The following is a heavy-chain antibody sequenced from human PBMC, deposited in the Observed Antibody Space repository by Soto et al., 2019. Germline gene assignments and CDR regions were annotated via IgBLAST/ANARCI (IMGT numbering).Heavy chain of an antibody. CDR1: GGSISSSSYY. J-gene: IGHJ5*02. D-gene: IGHD2-15*01. Sequence: SETLSLTCTVSGGSISSSSYYWGWIRQPPGKGLEWIGSIYYSGSTYYNPSLKSRVTISVDTSKNQFSLKLSSVTAADTAVYYCARRAGVAATLYNWFDPWGQGTLVTVSS. V-gene: IGHV4-39*07. CDR2: IYYSGST. CDR3: ARRAGVAATLYNWFDP.